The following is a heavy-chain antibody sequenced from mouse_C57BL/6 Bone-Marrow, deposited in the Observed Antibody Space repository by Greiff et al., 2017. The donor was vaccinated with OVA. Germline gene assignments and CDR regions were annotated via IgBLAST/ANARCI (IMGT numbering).Heavy chain of an antibody. V-gene: IGHV1-82*01. CDR1: GYAFSSSW. J-gene: IGHJ3*01. D-gene: IGHD1-1*01. CDR3: ARDYGSSTWFAY. CDR2: IYPGDGDT. Sequence: QVQLQQSGPELVKPGASVKISCKASGYAFSSSWMNWVKQRPGKGLEWIGRIYPGDGDTNYNGKFKGKATLTVDKSSSTAYMQLSSLTSEDSAVYFCARDYGSSTWFAYWGQGTLVTVSA.